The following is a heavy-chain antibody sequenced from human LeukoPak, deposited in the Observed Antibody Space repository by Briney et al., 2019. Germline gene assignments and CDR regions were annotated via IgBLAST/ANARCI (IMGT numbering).Heavy chain of an antibody. CDR2: IRYDGSNK. CDR1: GFTFSSYG. CDR3: LYYDFWSGYYTGDY. Sequence: GGSLRLSCAASGFTFSSYGMHWVRLAPGKGLEWVAFIRYDGSNKYYADSVKGRFTISRDNSKNTLYLQMNSLRAEDTAVYYCLYYDFWSGYYTGDYWGQGTLVTVSS. J-gene: IGHJ4*02. D-gene: IGHD3-3*01. V-gene: IGHV3-30*02.